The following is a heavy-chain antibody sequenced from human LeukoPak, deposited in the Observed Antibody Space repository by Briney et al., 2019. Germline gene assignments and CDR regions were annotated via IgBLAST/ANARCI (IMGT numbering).Heavy chain of an antibody. CDR3: ARGYSSGWYRDYYYMDV. Sequence: GGSLRLSCVASGFTFSSYWMTWVRQAPGKGLEWVANIKTDGSQIYYVDSVKGRFTISRDNAKNSLYLQMNSLRAEDTAVYYCARGYSSGWYRDYYYMDVWGKGTTVTVSS. CDR1: GFTFSSYW. J-gene: IGHJ6*03. D-gene: IGHD6-19*01. V-gene: IGHV3-7*01. CDR2: IKTDGSQI.